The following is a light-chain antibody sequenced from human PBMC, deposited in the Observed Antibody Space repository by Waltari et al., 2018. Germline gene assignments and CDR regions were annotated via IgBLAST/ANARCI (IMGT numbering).Light chain of an antibody. J-gene: IGLJ1*01. V-gene: IGLV8-61*01. CDR1: SGSVSNSYY. CDR2: STN. Sequence: QTVVTQEPSFSVSPGRTVTLTCGLSSGSVSNSYYPSWYQQTPGQAPRTLIYSTNTRSSGVPDRFSGSILGNKAARTSTGAQADDESDYYCVLYMGSVHVFGTGTKVTVL. CDR3: VLYMGSVHV.